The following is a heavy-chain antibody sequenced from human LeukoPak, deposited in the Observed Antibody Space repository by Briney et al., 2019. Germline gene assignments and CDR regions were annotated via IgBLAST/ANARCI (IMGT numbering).Heavy chain of an antibody. V-gene: IGHV1-18*01. D-gene: IGHD6-6*01. CDR1: GYTFTSYG. J-gene: IGHJ4*02. Sequence: GASVKVSCKASGYTFTSYGISWVRQAPGRGLEWMGWISAYNGNTNYAQKLQGRVTMTTDTSTSTACMELRSLRSDDTAVYYCARDEESIAARFDYWGQGTLVTVSS. CDR3: ARDEESIAARFDY. CDR2: ISAYNGNT.